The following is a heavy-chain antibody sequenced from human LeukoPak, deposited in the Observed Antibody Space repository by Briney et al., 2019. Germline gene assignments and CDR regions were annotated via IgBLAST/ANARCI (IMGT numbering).Heavy chain of an antibody. J-gene: IGHJ4*02. CDR2: ISGGGGGT. Sequence: PGGSLRLSCAVSGFTFSSYAMSWVRQAPGKGLEWVSCISGGGGGTYYADSVKGRFTVSRDNSKTTLYLQMNSLRAEDTAVYYCARISSSWYYFDYWGQGTLVTVSS. D-gene: IGHD6-13*01. CDR1: GFTFSSYA. V-gene: IGHV3-23*01. CDR3: ARISSSWYYFDY.